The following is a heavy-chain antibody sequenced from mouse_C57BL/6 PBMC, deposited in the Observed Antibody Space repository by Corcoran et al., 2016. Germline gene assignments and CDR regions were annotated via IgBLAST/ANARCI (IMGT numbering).Heavy chain of an antibody. CDR2: INPNNGGT. CDR3: ARLGGPPFAY. V-gene: IGHV1-26*01. J-gene: IGHJ3*01. CDR1: GYTFTDYY. Sequence: EVQLQQSGPELVKPGASVKISCKASGYTFTDYYMNWVKQSHGKSLEWIGDINPNNGGTSYNQKFKGKATLTVDKSSSTAYMELRSLTSEDSAVYYCARLGGPPFAYGGQGTLVTVSA.